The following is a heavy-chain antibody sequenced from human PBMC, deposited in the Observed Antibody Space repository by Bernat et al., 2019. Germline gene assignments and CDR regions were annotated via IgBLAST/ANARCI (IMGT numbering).Heavy chain of an antibody. CDR2: ISYDGSNK. CDR3: AKVGVYDSSGYLDV. Sequence: QVQLVESGGGVVQPGRSLRLSCAASGFTFCSYGMHWVRQAPGKGLEWVAVISYDGSNKYYADSVKGRFTISRDNSKNTLYLQMNSLRAEDTAVYYCAKVGVYDSSGYLDVWGQGTTVTVSS. D-gene: IGHD3-22*01. V-gene: IGHV3-30*18. J-gene: IGHJ6*02. CDR1: GFTFCSYG.